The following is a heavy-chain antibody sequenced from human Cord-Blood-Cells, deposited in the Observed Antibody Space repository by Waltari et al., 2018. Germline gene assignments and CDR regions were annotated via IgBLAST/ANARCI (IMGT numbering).Heavy chain of an antibody. J-gene: IGHJ4*02. V-gene: IGHV1-18*01. CDR1: GYTFTSYG. Sequence: QVQLVQSGAEVKKPGASVKVSCKASGYTFTSYGISWVRQAHGQGLEWMGWISAYNGNTNYSQKLQGRVTMTTDTSTSTAYMELRSLRSDDTAVYYCASSPYCSGGSCYSAIFDYWGQGTLVTVSS. CDR2: ISAYNGNT. D-gene: IGHD2-15*01. CDR3: ASSPYCSGGSCYSAIFDY.